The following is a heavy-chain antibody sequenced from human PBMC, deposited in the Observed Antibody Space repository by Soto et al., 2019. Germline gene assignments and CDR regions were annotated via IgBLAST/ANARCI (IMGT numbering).Heavy chain of an antibody. J-gene: IGHJ4*02. D-gene: IGHD6-6*01. Sequence: GGSLRLSCAASGFTFSNAWMNWVRQAPGKGLEWVGGLKSKTDGGTTDYAAPVKGRFTISRDDSKNTLYLPMNSLKTEDTAVYYCTPNYEYSSSAFDYWGQGTLVTVSS. CDR2: LKSKTDGGTT. CDR3: TPNYEYSSSAFDY. V-gene: IGHV3-15*07. CDR1: GFTFSNAW.